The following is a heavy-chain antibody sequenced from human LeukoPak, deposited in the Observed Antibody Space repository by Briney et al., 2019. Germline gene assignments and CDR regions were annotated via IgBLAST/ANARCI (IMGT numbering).Heavy chain of an antibody. Sequence: PGGSLRLSCAASAFTFSDYYMSWLRQAPGKGLEWVSYISSSTYTNYVDSVKGRFTISRDNAKNSMYLQMNSLRAEDTAVYYCARISGSYVFDYWGQGTLVTVSS. J-gene: IGHJ4*02. CDR2: ISSSTYT. V-gene: IGHV3-11*03. D-gene: IGHD1-26*01. CDR1: AFTFSDYY. CDR3: ARISGSYVFDY.